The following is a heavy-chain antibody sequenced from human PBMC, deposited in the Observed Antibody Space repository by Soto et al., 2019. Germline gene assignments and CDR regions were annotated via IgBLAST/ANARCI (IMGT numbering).Heavy chain of an antibody. V-gene: IGHV3-23*01. CDR2: ISGSGSST. Sequence: GGSLRLSCAASGFTFSSYAMSWDRQAPGKGLEWVSAISGSGSSTSYADSVKGRFTISRDNSKNTLYLQMNSLRAEDTAVYYCAKPHGYCSSTSCYFSVGGWFDPWGQGTLVTVSS. D-gene: IGHD2-2*01. J-gene: IGHJ5*02. CDR3: AKPHGYCSSTSCYFSVGGWFDP. CDR1: GFTFSSYA.